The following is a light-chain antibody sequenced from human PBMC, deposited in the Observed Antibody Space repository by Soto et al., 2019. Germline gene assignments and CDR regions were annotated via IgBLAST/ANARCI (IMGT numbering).Light chain of an antibody. Sequence: DIQMTQSPSTLSASVGDRVTITCRASHSISYWLAWYQQKPGKAPNLLIYKASSLESGVPSRFSGSGSGTEFTLTINSLQPDDFATYYCQQYSNYPLTFGGGTKVEI. J-gene: IGKJ4*01. CDR3: QQYSNYPLT. CDR1: HSISYW. CDR2: KAS. V-gene: IGKV1-5*03.